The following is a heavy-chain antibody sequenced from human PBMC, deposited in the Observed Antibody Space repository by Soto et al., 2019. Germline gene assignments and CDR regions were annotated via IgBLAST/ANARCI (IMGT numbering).Heavy chain of an antibody. CDR3: ARRRRFLEKNAFDI. J-gene: IGHJ3*02. V-gene: IGHV4-59*08. D-gene: IGHD3-3*01. CDR2: IYYSGST. CDR1: GGSISSYY. Sequence: QVQLQESGPGLVKPSETLSLTCTVSGGSISSYYWSWIRQPPGKGLEWIGYIYYSGSTNYNPSLKSRVTISVDTSKNQFSLKLSSVTAADTAVYYCARRRRFLEKNAFDIWGQGTMVTVSS.